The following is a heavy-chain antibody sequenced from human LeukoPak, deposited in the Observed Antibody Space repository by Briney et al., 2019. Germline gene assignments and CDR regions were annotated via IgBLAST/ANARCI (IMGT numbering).Heavy chain of an antibody. Sequence: SETLSLTCTVSGGSLSSYFWSWIRQPPGKGLEWIGYVSNSGSTNSNPSLKSRLTISADTSKNQFSLKMSSVTAADTAVYYCARHGGVVRGEGSDAFDIWGQGTLVIVSS. D-gene: IGHD3-10*01. J-gene: IGHJ3*02. CDR2: VSNSGST. CDR3: ARHGGVVRGEGSDAFDI. CDR1: GGSLSSYF. V-gene: IGHV4-59*08.